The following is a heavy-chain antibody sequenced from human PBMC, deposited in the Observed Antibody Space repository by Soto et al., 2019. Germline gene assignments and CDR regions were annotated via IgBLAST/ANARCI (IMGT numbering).Heavy chain of an antibody. V-gene: IGHV3-33*01. Sequence: GGSLRLSCAASGFTFSSYGMHCVRQAPGKGLEWVAVIGYDGSNKYYADSVEGRFTISRDNSKNTLYQQMNSLRAEETAVYYCARDSNNIYYPQWLGHGVNYFDYWGQGT. CDR1: GFTFSSYG. CDR2: IGYDGSNK. CDR3: ARDSNNIYYPQWLGHGVNYFDY. J-gene: IGHJ4*02. D-gene: IGHD6-19*01.